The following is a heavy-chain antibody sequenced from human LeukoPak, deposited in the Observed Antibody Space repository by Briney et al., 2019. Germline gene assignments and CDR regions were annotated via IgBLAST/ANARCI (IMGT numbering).Heavy chain of an antibody. CDR2: ISSSSSTI. V-gene: IGHV3-48*01. J-gene: IGHJ3*02. Sequence: GGSLRLSCAASGFTFSSYSMNWVRQAPGKGLEWVSYISSSSSTIYYADSVKGRFTISRDNAKNSLYLQMNRLRAEDTAVYYCARDSSDIVVVPAAMSDAFDIWGQGTMVTVSS. D-gene: IGHD2-2*01. CDR3: ARDSSDIVVVPAAMSDAFDI. CDR1: GFTFSSYS.